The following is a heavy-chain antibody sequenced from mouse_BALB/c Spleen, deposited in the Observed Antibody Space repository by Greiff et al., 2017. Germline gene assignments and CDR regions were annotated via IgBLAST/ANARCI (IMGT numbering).Heavy chain of an antibody. D-gene: IGHD4-1*01. J-gene: IGHJ3*01. CDR1: GYTFTSYW. Sequence: VQLQQSGTVLARPGASVKMSCKASGYTFTSYWMHWVKQRPGQGLEWIGAIYPGNSDTSYNQKFKGKAKLTAVTSTSTAYMELSSLTNEDSAVYYCTKPLTGPFAYWGQGTLVTVSA. CDR3: TKPLTGPFAY. CDR2: IYPGNSDT. V-gene: IGHV1-5*01.